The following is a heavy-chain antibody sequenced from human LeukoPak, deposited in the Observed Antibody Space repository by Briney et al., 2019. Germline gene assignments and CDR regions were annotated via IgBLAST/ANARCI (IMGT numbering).Heavy chain of an antibody. Sequence: SETLSLTCAVCGGSFSGYYWSWIRQPPGKGLEWIGEINHSGSTNYNPSLKSRVTISVDTSKNQFSLKLSSVTAADTAVYYCARIEKSDYDFWSGYYKYYFDYWGQGTLVTVSS. CDR2: INHSGST. CDR3: ARIEKSDYDFWSGYYKYYFDY. D-gene: IGHD3-3*01. CDR1: GGSFSGYY. V-gene: IGHV4-34*01. J-gene: IGHJ4*02.